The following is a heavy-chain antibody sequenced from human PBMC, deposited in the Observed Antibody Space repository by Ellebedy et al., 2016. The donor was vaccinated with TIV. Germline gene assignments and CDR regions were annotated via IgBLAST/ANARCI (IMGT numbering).Heavy chain of an antibody. CDR3: ARGPGSSTHYTDY. V-gene: IGHV1-2*02. CDR2: MNPNSGGT. Sequence: AASVKVSCKASGYTFTDYYMHWVRQSPGQGLEWMGWMNPNSGGTNYAQKFQDRVTMTRDTSIYTAYMELSRLRSDDTAVYFCARGPGSSTHYTDYWGQGTLVTVSS. J-gene: IGHJ4*02. D-gene: IGHD2-2*01. CDR1: GYTFTDYY.